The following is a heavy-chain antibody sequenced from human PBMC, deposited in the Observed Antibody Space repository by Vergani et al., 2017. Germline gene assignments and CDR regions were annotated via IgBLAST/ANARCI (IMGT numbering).Heavy chain of an antibody. CDR2: IYPGDSDT. J-gene: IGHJ5*02. D-gene: IGHD3-16*02. Sequence: EVQLVQSGAEVKKPGESLKISCKGSGYSFTSYWIGWVRQMPGKGLEWMGIIYPGDSDTRYSPSFQGQVTISADKSISTAYLQWSSLKASDTAMFYCARHGVRGGSYRYIGSWFDPWGQGTLVTVSS. CDR3: ARHGVRGGSYRYIGSWFDP. V-gene: IGHV5-51*01. CDR1: GYSFTSYW.